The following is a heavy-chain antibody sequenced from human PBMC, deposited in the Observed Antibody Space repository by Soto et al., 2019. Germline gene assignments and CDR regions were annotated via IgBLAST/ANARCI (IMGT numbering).Heavy chain of an antibody. CDR1: GGSISSSSYY. J-gene: IGHJ4*02. CDR2: IYYSGST. Sequence: QLQLQESGPGLVKPSETLSLTCTVSGGSISSSSYYWGWIRQPPGKGLEWIGSIYYSGSTYYNPSLKSRVTLSVDTSKNQSSLKLSPVTAADTAVYYCARGGVILERARNYYFDHWRQSTLVTVTS. D-gene: IGHD2-21*01. CDR3: ARGGVILERARNYYFDH. V-gene: IGHV4-39*01.